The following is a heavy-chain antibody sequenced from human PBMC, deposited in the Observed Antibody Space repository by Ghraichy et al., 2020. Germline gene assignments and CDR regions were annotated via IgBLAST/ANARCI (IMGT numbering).Heavy chain of an antibody. J-gene: IGHJ4*02. Sequence: GGSLRLSCAASGFTVSSNYMSWVRQAPGKGLEWVSVIYSGGSTYYADSVKGRFTISRDNSKNTLYLQMNSLRAEDTAVYYCASTKVGYCSGGSCYGEEYVDYWGQGTLVTVSS. D-gene: IGHD2-15*01. CDR1: GFTVSSNY. CDR3: ASTKVGYCSGGSCYGEEYVDY. CDR2: IYSGGST. V-gene: IGHV3-66*01.